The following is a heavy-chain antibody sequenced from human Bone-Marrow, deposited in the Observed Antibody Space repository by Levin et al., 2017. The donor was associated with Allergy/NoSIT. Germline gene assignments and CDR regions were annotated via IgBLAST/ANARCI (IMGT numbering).Heavy chain of an antibody. V-gene: IGHV1-8*01. CDR1: GYTFTSYD. J-gene: IGHJ5*02. CDR3: ARAPQKSRRGYCSGGSCYWFDP. CDR2: MNPNSGNT. D-gene: IGHD2-15*01. Sequence: KRGESLKISCKASGYTFTSYDINWVRQATGQGLEWMGWMNPNSGNTGYAQKFQGRVTMTRNTSISTAYMELSSLRSEDTAVYYCARAPQKSRRGYCSGGSCYWFDPWGQGTLVTVSS.